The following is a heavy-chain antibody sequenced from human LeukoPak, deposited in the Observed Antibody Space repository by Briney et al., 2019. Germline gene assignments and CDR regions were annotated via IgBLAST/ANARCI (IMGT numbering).Heavy chain of an antibody. J-gene: IGHJ4*02. V-gene: IGHV3-21*01. CDR2: ISGGSDHI. Sequence: GGSLRLSCAASGFTFSTYNMYWVRQAPGKGLEWVSSISGGSDHIYYADPVKGRFTISRDNARNSLYLQMNSLRAEDTAVYYCARIGSGWYWDYWGQGTLVTVSS. CDR1: GFTFSTYN. D-gene: IGHD6-19*01. CDR3: ARIGSGWYWDY.